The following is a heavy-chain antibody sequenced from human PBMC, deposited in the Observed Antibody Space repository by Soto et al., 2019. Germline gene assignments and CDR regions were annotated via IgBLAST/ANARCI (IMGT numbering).Heavy chain of an antibody. CDR3: ARTYGSGAIDP. CDR2: IYYSGST. J-gene: IGHJ5*02. V-gene: IGHV4-59*01. CDR1: GGSISSYY. Sequence: SETLSLTCTVSGGSISSYYWSWIRQPPGKGLEWIGYIYYSGSTNYNPSLKSRVTISVDTSKTQFSLKLSSVTAADTAVYYCARTYGSGAIDPWGQGTLVTVSS. D-gene: IGHD3-10*01.